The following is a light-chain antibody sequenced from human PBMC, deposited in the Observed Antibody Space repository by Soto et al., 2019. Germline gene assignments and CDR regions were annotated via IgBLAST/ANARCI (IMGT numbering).Light chain of an antibody. CDR3: QSYDSSLSGPVV. CDR2: GNS. CDR1: SSNIGAGYD. J-gene: IGLJ2*01. V-gene: IGLV1-40*01. Sequence: QSVLTQPPSVSGAPGQRVTISCTGSSSNIGAGYDVHWYQQLPGTAPKLLIYGNSNRPSGVPDRFSGSKSGTSASLAITGLQAEDEADYYCQSYDSSLSGPVVFGGGNKLTVL.